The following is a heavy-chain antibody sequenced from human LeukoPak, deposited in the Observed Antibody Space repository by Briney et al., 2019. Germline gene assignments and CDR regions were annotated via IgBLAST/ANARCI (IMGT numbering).Heavy chain of an antibody. CDR3: ARDYYDSSGPLWWFDP. CDR1: GGSISSYY. J-gene: IGHJ5*02. D-gene: IGHD3-22*01. Sequence: SETLSLTCTVSGGSISSYYCSWIRQPAGKGLEWIGGIYTSGSTNYNPSLKSRVTMSVDTSKNQFSLKLTSVTAADTAVYYCARDYYDSSGPLWWFDPWGQGTLVTVSS. V-gene: IGHV4-4*07. CDR2: IYTSGST.